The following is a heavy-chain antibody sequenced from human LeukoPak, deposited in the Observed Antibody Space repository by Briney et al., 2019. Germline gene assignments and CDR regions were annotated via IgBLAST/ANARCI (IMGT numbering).Heavy chain of an antibody. V-gene: IGHV4-59*01. CDR1: GGSISSYY. Sequence: SETLSLTCTVSGGSISSYYWSWIRQPPGKGLEWIGYIYYSGSTNYNPSLKSRVTISVDTSKNQFSLKLSSVTAADTAVYYCARGYDILTGLDYWGQGTLVTVPS. CDR2: IYYSGST. CDR3: ARGYDILTGLDY. J-gene: IGHJ4*02. D-gene: IGHD3-9*01.